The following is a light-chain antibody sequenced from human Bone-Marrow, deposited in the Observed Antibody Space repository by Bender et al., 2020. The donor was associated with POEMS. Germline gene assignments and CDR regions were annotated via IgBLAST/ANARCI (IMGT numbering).Light chain of an antibody. Sequence: QSVLTQPPSASGTPGQRVTISCSGDSSNIGNNFVDWYQQLPGSAPKLLIYNNNQRPSGVPDRFSGSKSGASASLGISGLRSEDETDYFCVAWDADLRAWVFGGGTKLTVL. V-gene: IGLV1-47*01. J-gene: IGLJ3*02. CDR3: VAWDADLRAWV. CDR1: SSNIGNNF. CDR2: NNN.